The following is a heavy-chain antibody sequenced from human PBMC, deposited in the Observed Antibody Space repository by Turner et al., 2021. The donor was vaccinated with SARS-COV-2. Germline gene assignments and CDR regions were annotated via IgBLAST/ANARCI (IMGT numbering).Heavy chain of an antibody. CDR3: AKAQLGYYLGVDY. Sequence: EVQLLESGGGLVQPGGSLSLSCPASGFIFSSYVMSWVRQAAGKGVEGVLGISDSGGSTYYADSVKGRFTISRDNSKNTLYLQMNSLRAEDTAVYYCAKAQLGYYLGVDYWGQGTLVTVSS. CDR1: GFIFSSYV. V-gene: IGHV3-23*01. D-gene: IGHD3-3*01. CDR2: ISDSGGST. J-gene: IGHJ4*02.